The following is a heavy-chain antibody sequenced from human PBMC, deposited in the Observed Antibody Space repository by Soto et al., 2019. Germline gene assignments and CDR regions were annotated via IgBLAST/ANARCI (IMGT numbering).Heavy chain of an antibody. CDR3: ARHQDCSSTSCLSKKDPGEPDYYYYYGMDV. J-gene: IGHJ6*02. Sequence: RGESLKISCKGSGYSFTSYWIGWVRQMPGKGLEWMGRIDPSDSYTNYSPSFQGHVTISADKSISTAYLQWSSLKASDTAMYYCARHQDCSSTSCLSKKDPGEPDYYYYYGMDVWGQGTTVTVSS. CDR1: GYSFTSYW. CDR2: IDPSDSYT. D-gene: IGHD2-2*01. V-gene: IGHV5-10-1*01.